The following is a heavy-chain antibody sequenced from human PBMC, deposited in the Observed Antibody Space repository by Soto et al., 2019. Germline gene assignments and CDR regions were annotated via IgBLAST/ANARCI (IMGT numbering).Heavy chain of an antibody. Sequence: EVHLVESGGGLVQPGGSLRLSCAASGFSLNSVWMHWVRQVPGKGLVWVSLRNRDGSVTTYADSVKGRFTISRDNAENTLSLEMNALRAEDPAVYYCVRGTSAPQVNRRLFDYWGQGTLGTVSS. D-gene: IGHD3-10*01. V-gene: IGHV3-74*01. CDR1: GFSLNSVW. J-gene: IGHJ4*02. CDR2: RNRDGSVT. CDR3: VRGTSAPQVNRRLFDY.